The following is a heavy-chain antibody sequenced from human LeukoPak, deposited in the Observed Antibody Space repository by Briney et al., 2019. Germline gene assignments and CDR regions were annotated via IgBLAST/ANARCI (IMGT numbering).Heavy chain of an antibody. Sequence: GRSLRLSCAGSGFTFGGYGMHWFRQTPGKGLERVAVVAYDGSRAFYADSVKGRFTISRDNSKNTMSVQMDDLRAEDTAVYYCTRYNNDHFDYWGQGTLVTVSS. V-gene: IGHV3-33*01. J-gene: IGHJ4*02. CDR2: VAYDGSRA. CDR3: TRYNNDHFDY. CDR1: GFTFGGYG. D-gene: IGHD1-14*01.